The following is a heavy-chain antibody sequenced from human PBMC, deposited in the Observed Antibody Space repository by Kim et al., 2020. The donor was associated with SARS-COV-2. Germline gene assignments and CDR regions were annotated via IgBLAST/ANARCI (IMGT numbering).Heavy chain of an antibody. V-gene: IGHV1-18*01. J-gene: IGHJ6*02. D-gene: IGHD6-19*01. CDR1: GYTFTSYG. CDR3: ARETYSSGWRKWAYYGMDV. CDR2: ISAYNGNT. Sequence: ASVKVSCKASGYTFTSYGISWVRQAPGQGLEWMGWISAYNGNTNYAQKLQGRVTMTTDTSTSTAYMELRSLRSDDTAVYYCARETYSSGWRKWAYYGMDVWGQGTTVTVSS.